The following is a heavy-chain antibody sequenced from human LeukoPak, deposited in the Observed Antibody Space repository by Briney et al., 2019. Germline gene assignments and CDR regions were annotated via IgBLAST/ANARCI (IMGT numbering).Heavy chain of an antibody. D-gene: IGHD6-13*01. CDR2: IYSSGST. Sequence: SETLSLTCTVSGDTISGFSWSWIRQPAGKGLEWIGRIYSSGSTNYSPPLRSRVTMSIDNKKLFSLKVSSVTAADTAVYYCARDRAGFFDDWGQGTLVTVSS. J-gene: IGHJ4*02. V-gene: IGHV4-4*07. CDR3: ARDRAGFFDD. CDR1: GDTISGFS.